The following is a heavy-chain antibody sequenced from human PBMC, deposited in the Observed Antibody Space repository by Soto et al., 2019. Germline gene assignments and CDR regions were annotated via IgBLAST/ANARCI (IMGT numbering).Heavy chain of an antibody. Sequence: AGGSLRLSCAASGLTFSSYAMSWVRQAPGKGLEWVSAISGSGGSTYYADSVKGRFTISRDNSKNTLYLQMNSLRAEDTAVYYCAKGKLEVRGVITYYYGMDVWGQGTTVTVSS. CDR1: GLTFSSYA. V-gene: IGHV3-23*01. CDR2: ISGSGGST. CDR3: AKGKLEVRGVITYYYGMDV. D-gene: IGHD3-10*01. J-gene: IGHJ6*02.